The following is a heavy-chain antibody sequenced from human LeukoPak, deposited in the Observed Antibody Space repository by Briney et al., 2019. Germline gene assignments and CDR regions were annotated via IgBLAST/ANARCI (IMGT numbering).Heavy chain of an antibody. D-gene: IGHD3-16*01. CDR3: AGEERYAYFDY. V-gene: IGHV4-4*07. Sequence: SETLSLTCAVYGGSFSSYYWSWIRQPAGKGLEWIGRIYTSGSTNYNPSLKSRVTMSVDTSKNQFSLKLSSVTAADTAVYYCAGEERYAYFDYWGQGTLVTVSS. J-gene: IGHJ4*02. CDR2: IYTSGST. CDR1: GGSFSSYY.